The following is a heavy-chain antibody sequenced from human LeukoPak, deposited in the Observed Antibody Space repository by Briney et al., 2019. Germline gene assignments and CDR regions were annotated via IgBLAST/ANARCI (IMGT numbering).Heavy chain of an antibody. Sequence: GSLRLSCAASGFTFSSYWMHWVRQAPGKGLVWVSRVKSDGSSTNYADSVKGRFTISRDNAKHTLYLQMNSLRAEDTAVYYCAREDNGDYYVDYWGQGTLVTVSS. CDR3: AREDNGDYYVDY. CDR1: GFTFSSYW. CDR2: VKSDGSST. V-gene: IGHV3-74*01. D-gene: IGHD4-17*01. J-gene: IGHJ4*02.